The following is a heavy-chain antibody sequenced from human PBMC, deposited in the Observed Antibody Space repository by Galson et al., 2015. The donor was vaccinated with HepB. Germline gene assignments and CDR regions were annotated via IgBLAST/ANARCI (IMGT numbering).Heavy chain of an antibody. J-gene: IGHJ4*02. D-gene: IGHD2-2*01. Sequence: SVKVSCKASGYTFTSYGIGWVRQAPGQGLEWMGWISAYNGNTNYAQKLQGRVTMTTGTSTSTAYMELRSLRSDDTAVYYCAVLGYCSSTSCYVFDYWGQGTLVTVSS. V-gene: IGHV1-18*04. CDR3: AVLGYCSSTSCYVFDY. CDR2: ISAYNGNT. CDR1: GYTFTSYG.